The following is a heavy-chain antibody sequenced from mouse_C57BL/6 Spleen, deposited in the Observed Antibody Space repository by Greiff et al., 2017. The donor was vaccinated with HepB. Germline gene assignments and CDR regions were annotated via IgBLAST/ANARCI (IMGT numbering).Heavy chain of an antibody. V-gene: IGHV1-52*01. CDR2: IDPSDSET. Sequence: VQLQQPGAELVRPGSSVKLSCKASGYTFTSYWMHWVKQRPIQGLEWIGNIDPSDSETHYNQKFKDKATLTVDKSSSTAYMQLSSLTSEDSAVYYCAAYYSKEAWFAYWGQGTTLTVSS. J-gene: IGHJ2*01. CDR3: AAYYSKEAWFAY. CDR1: GYTFTSYW. D-gene: IGHD2-5*01.